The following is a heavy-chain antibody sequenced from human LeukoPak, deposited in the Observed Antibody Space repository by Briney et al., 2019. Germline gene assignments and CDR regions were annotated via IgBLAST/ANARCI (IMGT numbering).Heavy chain of an antibody. D-gene: IGHD5-24*01. Sequence: PGRSLRLSCAASGLTFDDYAMHWVRQAPGRGLEWDSATRRNSGSIGYADSVKGRFTISRDNAKNSLDLQMNSLRAEDTALYYCAKGLRDGYNGCDYWGQGTLVTVSS. CDR2: TRRNSGSI. CDR1: GLTFDDYA. V-gene: IGHV3-9*01. CDR3: AKGLRDGYNGCDY. J-gene: IGHJ4*02.